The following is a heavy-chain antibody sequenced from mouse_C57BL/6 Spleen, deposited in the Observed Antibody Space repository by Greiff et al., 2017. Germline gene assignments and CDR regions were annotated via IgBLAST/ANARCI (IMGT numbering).Heavy chain of an antibody. Sequence: QVQLQQPGAELVQPGASVKMSCKASGYTFTSYWITWVKQRPGTGLEWIGDIYPGSGSTNYNEKLKSKATLTVDTSSSTAYMQISSLTAAASAVYYCASGGNYAWFAYWGQGTLVTVSA. J-gene: IGHJ3*01. V-gene: IGHV1-55*01. D-gene: IGHD2-1*01. CDR3: ASGGNYAWFAY. CDR1: GYTFTSYW. CDR2: IYPGSGST.